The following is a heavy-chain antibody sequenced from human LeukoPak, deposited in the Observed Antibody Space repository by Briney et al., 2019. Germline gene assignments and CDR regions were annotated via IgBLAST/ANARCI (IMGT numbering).Heavy chain of an antibody. Sequence: PSETLSLTCTVSGGSIATHYWSWIRQPPGKGLEWIGYINYSWTTNFNPSLNSRATISVDTSRDQFSLKLSSVTAADTAVYYCARGGGTFDIWAQGTMVAVSS. J-gene: IGHJ3*02. V-gene: IGHV4-59*11. D-gene: IGHD6-25*01. CDR2: INYSWTT. CDR1: GGSIATHY. CDR3: ARGGGTFDI.